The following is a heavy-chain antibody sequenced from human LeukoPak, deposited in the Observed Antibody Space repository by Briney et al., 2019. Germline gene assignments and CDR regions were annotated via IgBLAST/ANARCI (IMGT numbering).Heavy chain of an antibody. J-gene: IGHJ4*02. Sequence: ASVKVSCKASGYTFTGYYMHWVRQAPGQGLEWMGRINPNSGGTNYAQKFQGRVTMTRDTSTSTAYMELSRLRSDDTAVYYCARGQIRGVTLAPLDYWGQGTLVTVSS. CDR3: ARGQIRGVTLAPLDY. CDR1: GYTFTGYY. V-gene: IGHV1-2*02. CDR2: INPNSGGT. D-gene: IGHD3-10*01.